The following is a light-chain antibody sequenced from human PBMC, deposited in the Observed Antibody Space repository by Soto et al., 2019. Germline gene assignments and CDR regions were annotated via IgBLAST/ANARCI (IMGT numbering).Light chain of an antibody. Sequence: DIQMTQSPSSLSASVGDRVTITCRTSQSIDSYLNWYQEKPGKAPNLLMYAASSLQSGVPSRFSGSGSGTDFTLTITSLQSEDFATYYCQQSYSTPWTFGQGTKVEVK. J-gene: IGKJ1*01. CDR1: QSIDSY. CDR2: AAS. V-gene: IGKV1-39*01. CDR3: QQSYSTPWT.